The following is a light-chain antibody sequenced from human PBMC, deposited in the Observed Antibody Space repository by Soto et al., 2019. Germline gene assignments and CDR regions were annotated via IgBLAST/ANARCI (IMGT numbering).Light chain of an antibody. Sequence: QSVLAQPSSVSGSRGRSITISCTGNRSEVGRFNYVSWFQQHPGKVPKLIIYDVSNWPSGVSDRFSGSKSGNTASLTISGLHPEDEADYYCSSFTSSSTFVFGTGTKDTVL. CDR3: SSFTSSSTFV. J-gene: IGLJ1*01. CDR2: DVS. CDR1: RSEVGRFNY. V-gene: IGLV2-14*03.